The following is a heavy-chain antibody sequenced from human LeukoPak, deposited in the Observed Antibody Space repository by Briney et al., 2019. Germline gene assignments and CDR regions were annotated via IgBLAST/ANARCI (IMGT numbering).Heavy chain of an antibody. CDR1: GASVSGSNYY. Sequence: KPSETLSLTCAVSGASVSGSNYYWGWIRQPPGKGLEWIGNIYSSGSTYYNASLQSRVTISIDTSKNQLSLRLNSVTAADTAMYHCAKSGGYGLIDYWGQGTRVTVSS. V-gene: IGHV4-39*01. D-gene: IGHD1-26*01. J-gene: IGHJ4*02. CDR2: IYSSGST. CDR3: AKSGGYGLIDY.